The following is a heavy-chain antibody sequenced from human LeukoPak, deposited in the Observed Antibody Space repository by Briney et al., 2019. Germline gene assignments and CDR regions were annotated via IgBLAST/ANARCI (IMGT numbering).Heavy chain of an antibody. CDR3: AKDLVVVAVPYYYYYGMDV. V-gene: IGHV3-23*01. CDR2: ISGDSIST. CDR1: GFTFSSYA. D-gene: IGHD2-15*01. Sequence: GGSLRLSCAASGFTFSSYAMSWVRQAPGKGLEWVSVISGDSISTYYADSVKGRFTISRDNSKNTLYLQMNSLRAEDTAVYYCAKDLVVVAVPYYYYYGMDVWGQGTTVTVSS. J-gene: IGHJ6*02.